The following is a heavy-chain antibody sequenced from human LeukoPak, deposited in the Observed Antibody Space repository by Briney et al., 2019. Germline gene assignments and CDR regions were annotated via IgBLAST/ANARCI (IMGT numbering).Heavy chain of an antibody. CDR3: AIKHDY. V-gene: IGHV3-7*01. CDR2: IKSDGSEK. CDR1: GFTFSPYW. J-gene: IGHJ4*02. Sequence: GSLRLSCTASGFTFSPYWVTWVRQAPGKGLEWVANIKSDGSEKYYVDSVKGRFTISRDNTKNSVYLQMNSLRAEDTAVYYCAIKHDYWGQGTLVTVSS.